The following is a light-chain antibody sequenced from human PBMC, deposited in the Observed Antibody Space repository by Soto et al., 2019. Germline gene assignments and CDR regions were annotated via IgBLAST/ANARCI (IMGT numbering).Light chain of an antibody. CDR2: EVS. CDR1: SRDVGGYKY. V-gene: IGLV2-14*01. CDR3: SSYTSSSTLVV. J-gene: IGLJ2*01. Sequence: QSALTQPASVSGSPGQSITISCNATSRDVGGYKYVSWYQQHPGKAPKLMIYEVSNRPSGVSNRFSGSKSGNTASLTISGLQAEDEADYYCSSYTSSSTLVVFGGGTKLTVL.